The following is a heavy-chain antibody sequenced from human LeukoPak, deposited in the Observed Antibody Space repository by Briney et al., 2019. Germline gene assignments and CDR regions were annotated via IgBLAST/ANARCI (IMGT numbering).Heavy chain of an antibody. D-gene: IGHD2-2*01. V-gene: IGHV1-2*02. Sequence: ASVTVSCKASGYTFTGYYMHRVRQAPGQGLEWMGWINPNSGGTNYAQKFQGRVTMTRDTSISTAYMELSRLRSDDTAVYYCARGGPRYCSSTSCQTYYYMDVWGKGTTVTVSS. CDR1: GYTFTGYY. CDR2: INPNSGGT. J-gene: IGHJ6*03. CDR3: ARGGPRYCSSTSCQTYYYMDV.